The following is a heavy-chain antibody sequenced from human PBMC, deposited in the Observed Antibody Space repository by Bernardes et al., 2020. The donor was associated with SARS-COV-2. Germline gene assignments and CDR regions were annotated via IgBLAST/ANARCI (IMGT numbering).Heavy chain of an antibody. V-gene: IGHV4-59*01. J-gene: IGHJ4*02. CDR2: VYHIGTT. CDR1: GGSITSSY. CDR3: ARDPGLFFTGSFDS. Sequence: SETLSLTCTVAGGSITSSYWSWIRQPPGKGLDWIGYVYHIGTTTYNPSLKSRVTISRGTSNTQFSLKLKSVTAADTALYYCARDPGLFFTGSFDSWGPGTLVTVSS.